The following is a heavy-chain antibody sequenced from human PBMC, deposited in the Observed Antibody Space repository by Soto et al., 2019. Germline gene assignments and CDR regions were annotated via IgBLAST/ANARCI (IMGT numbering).Heavy chain of an antibody. CDR2: ISGSGAGT. CDR3: ARGRGGGSYAFDI. J-gene: IGHJ3*02. V-gene: IGHV3-23*01. D-gene: IGHD6-25*01. CDR1: GFTFSSYV. Sequence: EVQLLESGGGLVQPGGCLRLSCAASGFTFSSYVMSWVRQAPGKGLEWVSGISGSGAGTYYADSVKGRLAISRDNSKNTLYLQMNSLRAEDTATYYCARGRGGGSYAFDIWGHGTMVTVSS.